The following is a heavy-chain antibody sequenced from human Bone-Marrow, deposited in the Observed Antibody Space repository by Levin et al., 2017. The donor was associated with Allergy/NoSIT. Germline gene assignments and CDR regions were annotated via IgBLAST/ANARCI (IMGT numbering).Heavy chain of an antibody. V-gene: IGHV3-74*01. D-gene: IGHD4-17*01. Sequence: GGSLRLSCAASGFTFSSYWMYWVRQAPGKGLVWVSRINNDGSGTSYADSVKGRFTISRDNAKNTQYLQMNSPGVEDTAVYYCARDRGRDYGDYVWYFDLWGRGTLVTVSS. CDR3: ARDRGRDYGDYVWYFDL. J-gene: IGHJ2*01. CDR1: GFTFSSYW. CDR2: INNDGSGT.